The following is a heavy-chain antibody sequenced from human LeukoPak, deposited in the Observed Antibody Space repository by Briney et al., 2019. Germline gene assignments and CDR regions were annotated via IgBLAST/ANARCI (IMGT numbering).Heavy chain of an antibody. CDR2: ITGSGAGT. D-gene: IGHD4-17*01. CDR3: TKDPNGDYIGAFDF. CDR1: NFAFSTYA. J-gene: IGHJ3*01. V-gene: IGHV3-23*01. Sequence: GGSLRLSCAASNFAFSTYAMTWVRQAPGKGLEWVSSITGSGAGTFYADSVKGRFTISRDNSKSTLLLQMNSLRAEDTAVYYCTKDPNGDYIGAFDFWGQGTRVTVSS.